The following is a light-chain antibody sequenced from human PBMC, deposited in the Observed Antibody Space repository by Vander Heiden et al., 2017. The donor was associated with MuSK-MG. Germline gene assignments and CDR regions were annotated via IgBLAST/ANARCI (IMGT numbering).Light chain of an antibody. J-gene: IGKJ4*01. Sequence: IVVTKSPDSLAVSLDERATINCKSSQSVLYSSNNKNYLAWYQQKPGPPPKLLISWASTRECGVPGRFSGSGSGTDFTLTISSLQAEDVAVYYCQQYYDPPLTFGGGTKVEIK. V-gene: IGKV4-1*01. CDR1: QSVLYSSNNKNY. CDR3: QQYYDPPLT. CDR2: WAS.